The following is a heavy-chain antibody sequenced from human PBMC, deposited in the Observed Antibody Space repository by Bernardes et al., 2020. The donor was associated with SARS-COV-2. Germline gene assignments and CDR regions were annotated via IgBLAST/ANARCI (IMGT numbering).Heavy chain of an antibody. J-gene: IGHJ5*02. CDR1: GFTVSSNY. CDR2: IYSGGST. V-gene: IGHV3-53*04. D-gene: IGHD6-19*01. CDR3: AREYSSGWFNWFDP. Sequence: GGSLRLSCAASGFTVSSNYMSWVRQAPGKGLEWVSVIYSGGSTYYADSVTGRFTISRHNSKNTLYLQMNSLRAEDTAVYYCAREYSSGWFNWFDPWGQGTLVTVSS.